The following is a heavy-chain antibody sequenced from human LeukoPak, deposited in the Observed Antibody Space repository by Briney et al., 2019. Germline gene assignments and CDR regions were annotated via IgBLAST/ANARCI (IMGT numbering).Heavy chain of an antibody. Sequence: GGSLRLSCAASGFTFDDYAMHWVRQAPGKGLEWVSLISGDGGSTYYADSVKGRFTISRDNSKNSLYLQMNSLRTEDTALYYCAKDERLLVWLGWFDLWGQGTLVTVSS. J-gene: IGHJ5*02. CDR3: AKDERLLVWLGWFDL. D-gene: IGHD2-15*01. CDR2: ISGDGGST. V-gene: IGHV3-43*02. CDR1: GFTFDDYA.